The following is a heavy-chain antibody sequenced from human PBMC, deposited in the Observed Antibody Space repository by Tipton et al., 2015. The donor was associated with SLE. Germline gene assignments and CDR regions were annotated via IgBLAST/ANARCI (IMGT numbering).Heavy chain of an antibody. J-gene: IGHJ3*02. Sequence: SLRLSCSASGFTFSSYAMHWVRQAPGKGLEYVSAISSNGGSTYYADSVKGRFTISRDNSKNTLYLQMSSLRAEDTAVYYCVKDRNTIFGVVIPDAFDIWGQGTMVTVSS. CDR2: ISSNGGST. V-gene: IGHV3-64D*06. D-gene: IGHD3-3*01. CDR3: VKDRNTIFGVVIPDAFDI. CDR1: GFTFSSYA.